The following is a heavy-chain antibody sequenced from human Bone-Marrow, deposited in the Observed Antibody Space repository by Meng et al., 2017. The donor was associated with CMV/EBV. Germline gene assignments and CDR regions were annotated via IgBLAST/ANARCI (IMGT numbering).Heavy chain of an antibody. D-gene: IGHD2-2*01. V-gene: IGHV1-18*01. J-gene: IGHJ4*02. CDR1: GYIFTKYG. CDR2: ISAYNGDT. Sequence: ASVKVSCKASGYIFTKYGVNWMRQAPGQGPEWMGWISAYNGDTMYAPKVQGRVTMTRDTSISTAYMELSRLRSDDTAVYYCARAHCSSTSCLWDFDYWGQGTLVTVSS. CDR3: ARAHCSSTSCLWDFDY.